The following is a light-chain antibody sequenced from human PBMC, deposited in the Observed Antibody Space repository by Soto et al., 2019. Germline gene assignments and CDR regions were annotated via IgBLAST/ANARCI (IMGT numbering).Light chain of an antibody. CDR3: QQYNIWPLT. J-gene: IGKJ4*01. V-gene: IGKV3-15*01. CDR2: DAA. CDR1: QSVSSD. Sequence: ETPMTQSPVTLSVSPGERVTLSCRAAQSVSSDLAWYQKKPGQAPRLLIYDAATRATGIPARFSGSGSGTEFTLSISSLQSEDFALYYCQQYNIWPLTFGGGTRVEIK.